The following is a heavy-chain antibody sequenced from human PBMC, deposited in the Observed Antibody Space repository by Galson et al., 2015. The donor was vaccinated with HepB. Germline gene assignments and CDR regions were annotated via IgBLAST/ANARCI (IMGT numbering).Heavy chain of an antibody. Sequence: SLRLSCAASGFIFTKYWMHWVRQAPGKGLVWVSRINSAGSSTDYADSVKGRFTISRDNAKNTLSLQMSSLRAEDTAVYYCARGVLDTSMAVEYWGQGALVTVSS. V-gene: IGHV3-74*01. J-gene: IGHJ4*02. D-gene: IGHD5-18*01. CDR3: ARGVLDTSMAVEY. CDR1: GFIFTKYW. CDR2: INSAGSST.